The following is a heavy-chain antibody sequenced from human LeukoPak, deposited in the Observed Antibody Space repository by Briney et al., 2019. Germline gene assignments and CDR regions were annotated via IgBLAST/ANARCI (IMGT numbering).Heavy chain of an antibody. CDR1: GYTFTTYC. J-gene: IGHJ4*02. CDR2: INPSGGST. V-gene: IGHV1-46*01. D-gene: IGHD3-22*01. Sequence: ASVKVSCKASGYTFTTYCIHWVRQAPGQGLEWMGIINPSGGSTSSAQKFQSRVTMTWDTSTSTVYTELSSLRSEDTAVYYCAASLYYYDSSGYLTVWGQGTLVTVSS. CDR3: AASLYYYDSSGYLTV.